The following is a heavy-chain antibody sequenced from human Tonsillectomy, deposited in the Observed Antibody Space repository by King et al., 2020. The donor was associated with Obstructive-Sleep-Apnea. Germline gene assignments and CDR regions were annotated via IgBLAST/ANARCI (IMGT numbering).Heavy chain of an antibody. CDR2: IRSKAYGGTT. CDR1: GFTFGDYA. CDR3: TRDYEYVWGGYGMDV. V-gene: IGHV3-49*03. D-gene: IGHD3-16*01. J-gene: IGHJ6*02. Sequence: VQLVESGGGLVQPGRSLRLSCTASGFTFGDYAMSWFRQAPGKGLERVGLIRSKAYGGTTAYAASVKGRLTISRDDSKSIAYLQIKSLKTEDTAVYYCTRDYEYVWGGYGMDVWGQGTTVTVSS.